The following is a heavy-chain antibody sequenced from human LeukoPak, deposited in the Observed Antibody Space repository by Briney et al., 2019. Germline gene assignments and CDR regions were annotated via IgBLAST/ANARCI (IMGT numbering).Heavy chain of an antibody. Sequence: GGSLRLSCAPSGFTFSSHEMNWVRQPPGKGLEWVSYISSGGSTIYYADSVKGRFTISRDNSKNTLHLQMNNLRPEDTALYYCVRGIGLSSGWYEFDYWGQGTLVTVSS. D-gene: IGHD6-19*01. CDR1: GFTFSSHE. CDR2: ISSGGSTI. J-gene: IGHJ4*02. CDR3: VRGIGLSSGWYEFDY. V-gene: IGHV3-48*03.